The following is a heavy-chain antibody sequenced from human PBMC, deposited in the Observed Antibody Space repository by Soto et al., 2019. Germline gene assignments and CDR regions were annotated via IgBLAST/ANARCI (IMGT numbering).Heavy chain of an antibody. D-gene: IGHD2-21*02. J-gene: IGHJ6*02. V-gene: IGHV2-5*02. CDR3: IQSRCGGDCLQSYASYYYYGMDV. Sequence: QITLKESGPTLVKPTQTLTLTCTFSAFSLSTGGVGVCWIRQPPGKALEWLALIYWDDDKRYSPSLRSRLTITKDTSKNQVVLTRTNMDPVDTATYYCIQSRCGGDCLQSYASYYYYGMDVWGQGTTVTVSS. CDR1: AFSLSTGGVG. CDR2: IYWDDDK.